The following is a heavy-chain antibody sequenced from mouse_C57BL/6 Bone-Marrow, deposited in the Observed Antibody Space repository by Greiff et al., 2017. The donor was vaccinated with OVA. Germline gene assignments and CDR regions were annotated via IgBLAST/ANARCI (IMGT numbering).Heavy chain of an antibody. D-gene: IGHD1-1*01. Sequence: QVQLQQPGAELVKPGASVKLSCKASGYTFTSYWMHWVKQRPGQGLEWIGMIHPNSGSTNYNEKFKSKATLTVDKSSSTAYMQLSSLTSEDSAVYYCARSPNYYGSSSDAMDYWGQGTSVTVSS. CDR1: GYTFTSYW. V-gene: IGHV1-64*01. CDR3: ARSPNYYGSSSDAMDY. J-gene: IGHJ4*01. CDR2: IHPNSGST.